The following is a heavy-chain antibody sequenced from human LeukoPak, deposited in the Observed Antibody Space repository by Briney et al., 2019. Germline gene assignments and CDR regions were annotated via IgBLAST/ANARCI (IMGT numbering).Heavy chain of an antibody. CDR3: TTDFWSGYYYFDY. J-gene: IGHJ4*02. Sequence: PGGSLRLSCAASGFTFSNAWMSWVRQAPGKGLEWVGRIKSKTDGGTTDYAAPVKGRFTISRGDSKNTLYLQMNSLKTEDTAVYYCTTDFWSGYYYFDYWGQGTLVTVSS. CDR1: GFTFSNAW. V-gene: IGHV3-15*01. D-gene: IGHD3-3*01. CDR2: IKSKTDGGTT.